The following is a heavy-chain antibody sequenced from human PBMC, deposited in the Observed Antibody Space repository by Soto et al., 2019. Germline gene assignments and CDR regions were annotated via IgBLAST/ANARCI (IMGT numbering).Heavy chain of an antibody. D-gene: IGHD5-18*01. CDR3: ARGGRGYSSAPRYYFDY. CDR1: GGSFSSNP. V-gene: IGHV1-69*01. CDR2: IITIFDTV. Sequence: QVQLVQSGSEVKKPGSSVKVSCKASGGSFSSNPISWVRQAPGQGLEWMAGIITIFDTVHYAQKFQGRVTITADESTSTAYMELTRLRSEDTAVYFCARGGRGYSSAPRYYFDYWGQGTLVTVSS. J-gene: IGHJ4*02.